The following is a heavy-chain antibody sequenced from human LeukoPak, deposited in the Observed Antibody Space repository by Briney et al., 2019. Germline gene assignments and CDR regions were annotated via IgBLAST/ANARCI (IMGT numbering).Heavy chain of an antibody. V-gene: IGHV1-24*01. J-gene: IGHJ3*02. D-gene: IGHD3-3*01. CDR2: FDVEDGEI. Sequence: GASVKVSCKVSGYTLTQLSVHWVRQAPGKGLEWMGGFDVEDGEIIYAQKFQGRVTMTEDTPTDTAYMELSSLRSEDTAVYYCATNRQIMILGVVIMPAFDIWGQGTMVTVSS. CDR1: GYTLTQLS. CDR3: ATNRQIMILGVVIMPAFDI.